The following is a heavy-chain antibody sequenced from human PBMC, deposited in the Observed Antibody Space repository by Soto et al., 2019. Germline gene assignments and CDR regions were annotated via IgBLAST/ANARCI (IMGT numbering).Heavy chain of an antibody. V-gene: IGHV3-66*01. Sequence: EVQLVESGGGLVQPGGSLRLSCAASGFTVSSNYMSWVRQAPGKGLEWVSVIYSGGSTYYADSVKGRFTISRDNSKNTLYLQMNSLRAEDTAVYYCATRYSSSWYGDYWGQGTLVTVSS. J-gene: IGHJ4*02. D-gene: IGHD6-13*01. CDR2: IYSGGST. CDR3: ATRYSSSWYGDY. CDR1: GFTVSSNY.